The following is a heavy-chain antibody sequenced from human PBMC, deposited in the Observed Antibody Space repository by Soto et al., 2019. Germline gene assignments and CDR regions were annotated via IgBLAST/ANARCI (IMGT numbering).Heavy chain of an antibody. J-gene: IGHJ4*02. CDR3: ARRGGGDSLFDS. Sequence: SETLSLTCTVSGGSFSSSNYYWGWIRQSPGKGLEWIGNIFYGGGSGVAYYSPSLKSRVTISVDTSKNQFSLNMRSLTAADTAVYFCARRGGGDSLFDSWGQGKLVTVSS. CDR2: IFYGGGSGVA. D-gene: IGHD4-17*01. CDR1: GGSFSSSNYY. V-gene: IGHV4-39*01.